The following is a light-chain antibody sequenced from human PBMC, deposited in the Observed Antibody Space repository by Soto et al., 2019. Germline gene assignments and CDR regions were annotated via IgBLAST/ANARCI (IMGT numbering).Light chain of an antibody. V-gene: IGLV2-14*01. CDR3: CSYTRTSNHYF. CDR1: SSYLGGYDY. Sequence: QSALTQPSSVSWSPGQAITISCTGTSSYLGGYDYVSWYQQRPGKAPKLMIYEVRYRPSGVSNRFSGSKSGNTASLTISGLQAEDEADYYCCSYTRTSNHYFFGSGTKVTVL. CDR2: EVR. J-gene: IGLJ1*01.